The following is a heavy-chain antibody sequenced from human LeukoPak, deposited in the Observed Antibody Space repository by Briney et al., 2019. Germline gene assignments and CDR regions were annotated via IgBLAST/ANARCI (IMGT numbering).Heavy chain of an antibody. Sequence: PGGSLRLSCAGSGFTFSAYSMNWVRQAPGKGLEWVSSIVSGSGDIYYADSVRGRFTISRDNAKNSLYLQMNSLRAEDTAVYYCATAFGGYRAYWGQGTLVPVSS. D-gene: IGHD5-12*01. CDR3: ATAFGGYRAY. V-gene: IGHV3-21*01. CDR1: GFTFSAYS. J-gene: IGHJ4*02. CDR2: IVSGSGDI.